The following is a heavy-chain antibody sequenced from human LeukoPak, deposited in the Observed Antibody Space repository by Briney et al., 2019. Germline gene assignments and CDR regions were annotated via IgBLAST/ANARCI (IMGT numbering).Heavy chain of an antibody. CDR2: ISWNSGSI. CDR1: GFTFDDYA. CDR3: XRGVYYDSSGYYYFDY. V-gene: IGHV3-9*01. D-gene: IGHD3-22*01. J-gene: IGHJ4*02. Sequence: GGSLRLSCAASGFTFDDYAMHWVRHAPGKGLEWVSGISWNSGSIGYADSVKGRFTISRDNAKNSLYLQMNSLRAEDTALYYCXRGVYYDSSGYYYFDYWGQGTLVTVSS.